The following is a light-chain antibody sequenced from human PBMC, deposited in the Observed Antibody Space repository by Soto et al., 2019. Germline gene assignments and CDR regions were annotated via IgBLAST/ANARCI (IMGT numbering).Light chain of an antibody. CDR2: GAS. CDR3: QQYVRTSWT. J-gene: IGKJ1*01. Sequence: EIVLTQSPGTLSLSPGEGATLSCRASQSVSTNFFAWYQQKPGQAPRLLIYGASTRATGIPDRFSGSGSGTDFTLTISRLEPEDFAVYYCQQYVRTSWTFGQGTKGEIK. V-gene: IGKV3-20*01. CDR1: QSVSTNF.